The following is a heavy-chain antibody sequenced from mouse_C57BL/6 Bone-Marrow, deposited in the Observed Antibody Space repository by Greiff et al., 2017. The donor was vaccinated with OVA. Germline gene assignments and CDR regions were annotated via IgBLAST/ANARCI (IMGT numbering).Heavy chain of an antibody. CDR3: ARGIYYGLYYFDY. D-gene: IGHD2-1*01. V-gene: IGHV1-82*01. Sequence: QVQLQQSGPELVKPGASVKISCKASGYAFSSSWMNWVKQRPGKGLEWIGRIYPGDGDTNYNGKFKGKATLTADKSSSTAYMQLSSLTSEDSAVYFCARGIYYGLYYFDYWGQGTTLTVSS. J-gene: IGHJ2*01. CDR2: IYPGDGDT. CDR1: GYAFSSSW.